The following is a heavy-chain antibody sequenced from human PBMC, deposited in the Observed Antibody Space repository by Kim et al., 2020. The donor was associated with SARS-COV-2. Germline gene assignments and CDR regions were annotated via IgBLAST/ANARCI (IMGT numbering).Heavy chain of an antibody. J-gene: IGHJ6*02. CDR3: AKARTTMIVVVITTGYYYGMDV. Sequence: GGSLRLSCAASGFTFSSYAMSWVRQAPGKGLEWVSAISGSGGSTHYADSVKGRFTISRDNSKNTLYLQMNSLRAEDTAVYYCAKARTTMIVVVITTGYYYGMDVWGQGTTVTVSS. CDR2: ISGSGGST. D-gene: IGHD3-22*01. CDR1: GFTFSSYA. V-gene: IGHV3-23*01.